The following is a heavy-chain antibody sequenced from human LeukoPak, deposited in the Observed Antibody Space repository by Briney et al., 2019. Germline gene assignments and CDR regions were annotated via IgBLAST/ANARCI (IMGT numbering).Heavy chain of an antibody. CDR3: ARGGTGIVSDLDV. V-gene: IGHV3-11*01. CDR2: ISSSGSTI. Sequence: GGSLRLSCAASGFSFSDYCMSWIRQAPGRGLEWVSYISSSGSTIHQADSVKGRCTVSMENAKKSLYLQMNSLTAEDTAVYYCARGGTGIVSDLDVWGQGTTVIVYS. J-gene: IGHJ6*02. D-gene: IGHD1-1*01. CDR1: GFSFSDYC.